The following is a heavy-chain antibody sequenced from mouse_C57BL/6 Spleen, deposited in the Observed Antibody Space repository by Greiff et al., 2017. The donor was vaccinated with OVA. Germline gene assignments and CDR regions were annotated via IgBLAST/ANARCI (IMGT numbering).Heavy chain of an antibody. V-gene: IGHV1-69*01. D-gene: IGHD4-1*01. Sequence: QVQLQQPGAELVMPGASVKLSCKASGYTFTSYWMHWVKQRPGQGLEWIGEIDPSDSYTNYNQKFKGKSTLTVDKSPSTAYMQLSSLTSEDSAVYYCARFRTGTGGYWYFDVWGTGTTVTVSS. CDR2: IDPSDSYT. J-gene: IGHJ1*03. CDR3: ARFRTGTGGYWYFDV. CDR1: GYTFTSYW.